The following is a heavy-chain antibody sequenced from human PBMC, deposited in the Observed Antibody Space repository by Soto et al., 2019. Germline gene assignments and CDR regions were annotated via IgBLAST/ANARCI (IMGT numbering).Heavy chain of an antibody. CDR3: ARAAQCNYGGNSGFDY. CDR2: TNSDGSGT. Sequence: GGSLRLSCAASGFTLSSDWIHWFRQAPGKGLGWVSHTNSDGSGTNYADSVKGRFTISRDNPKNTLYLQMNSLRVEDTAVYYCARAAQCNYGGNSGFDYWGQGTLVTVSS. CDR1: GFTLSSDW. J-gene: IGHJ4*02. D-gene: IGHD4-17*01. V-gene: IGHV3-74*01.